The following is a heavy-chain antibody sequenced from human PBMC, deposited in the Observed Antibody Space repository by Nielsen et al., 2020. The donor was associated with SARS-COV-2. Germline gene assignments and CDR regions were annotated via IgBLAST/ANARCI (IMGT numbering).Heavy chain of an antibody. CDR3: AKDYCTNGVCYTDY. V-gene: IGHV3-23*01. D-gene: IGHD2-8*01. CDR1: GFTFSSYA. J-gene: IGHJ4*02. Sequence: GESLKISCAASGFTFSSYAMNWVRQAPGKGLEWVAGINDRGDSTYYADSVKGRFTISRDNSKNTLYLQMNSLRAEDTAVYYCAKDYCTNGVCYTDYWGQGTLVTVSS. CDR2: INDRGDST.